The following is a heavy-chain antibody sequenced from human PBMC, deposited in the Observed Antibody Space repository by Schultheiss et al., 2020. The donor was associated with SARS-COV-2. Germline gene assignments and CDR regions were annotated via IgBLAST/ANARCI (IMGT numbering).Heavy chain of an antibody. Sequence: SETLSLTCAVSGDSISSGAYYWSWIRQHPGKGLEWIGYIYYSGSTNYNPSLKSRVTISVDKSKNQFSLKLSSVTAADTAVYYCARRGGPAAGFDYWGQGTLVTVSS. D-gene: IGHD6-13*01. CDR3: ARRGGPAAGFDY. CDR1: GDSISSGAYY. J-gene: IGHJ4*02. CDR2: IYYSGST. V-gene: IGHV4-31*11.